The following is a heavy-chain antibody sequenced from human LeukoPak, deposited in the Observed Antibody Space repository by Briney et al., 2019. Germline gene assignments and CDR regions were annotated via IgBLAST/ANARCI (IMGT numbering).Heavy chain of an antibody. D-gene: IGHD1-26*01. J-gene: IGHJ4*02. V-gene: IGHV4-61*02. CDR2: IYTSGST. Sequence: PSQTLSLTCTVSGGSISSGSYYWSWIRQPAGKGLEWIGRIYTSGSTNYNPSLKSRVTISVDTSKNQFSLKLSSVTAADTAVYYCALLVGATEYFDYWGQGTLVTVSS. CDR1: GGSISSGSYY. CDR3: ALLVGATEYFDY.